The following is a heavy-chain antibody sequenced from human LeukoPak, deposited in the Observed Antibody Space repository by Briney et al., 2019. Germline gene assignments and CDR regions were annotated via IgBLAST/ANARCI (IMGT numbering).Heavy chain of an antibody. J-gene: IGHJ4*02. CDR1: GFTFDDYA. V-gene: IGHV3-9*01. CDR3: AKDAYGSGSYIDY. D-gene: IGHD3-10*01. Sequence: GGSLRLSCAASGFTFDDYAMHWVRQAPGKGLKWVSGISWNSGSIGYADSVKGRFTISRDNAKNSLYLQMNSLRAEDTALYYCAKDAYGSGSYIDYWGQGTLVTVSS. CDR2: ISWNSGSI.